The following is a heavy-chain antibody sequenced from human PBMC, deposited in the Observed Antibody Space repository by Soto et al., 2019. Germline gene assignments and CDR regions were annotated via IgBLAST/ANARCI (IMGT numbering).Heavy chain of an antibody. CDR1: GGSISSGDYY. CDR2: IYYSGST. J-gene: IGHJ4*02. Sequence: SETLSLTCTVSGGSISSGDYYWSWIRQPPGKGLEWIGYIYYSGSTYSNPSLKGRAALSVDTSENHLSLTLNSVTSADTAVYFCARDRRDGYKRYFELWGQGNQVTGSA. V-gene: IGHV4-30-4*02. CDR3: ARDRRDGYKRYFEL. D-gene: IGHD3-9*01.